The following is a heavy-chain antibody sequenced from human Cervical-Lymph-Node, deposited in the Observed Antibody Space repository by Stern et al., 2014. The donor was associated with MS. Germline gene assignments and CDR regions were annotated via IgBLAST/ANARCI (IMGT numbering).Heavy chain of an antibody. D-gene: IGHD7-27*01. Sequence: QLVQSGPGLLKPSETLSLTCTVSGDSIRKYFWTWIRQPPGRTLEWIGYIYYSGSADYNPSLKSQLTMSVDTSNKQFSLKLSSVTAADTAVYYCARKADWGDYFDYWGQGTLVTVSS. J-gene: IGHJ4*02. CDR3: ARKADWGDYFDY. CDR1: GDSIRKYF. V-gene: IGHV4-59*08. CDR2: IYYSGSA.